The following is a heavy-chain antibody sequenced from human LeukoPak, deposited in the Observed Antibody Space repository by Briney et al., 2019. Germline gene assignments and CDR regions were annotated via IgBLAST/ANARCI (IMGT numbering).Heavy chain of an antibody. J-gene: IGHJ3*02. CDR1: GYTFTSYG. CDR3: ARDLRYGSGSPNAFDI. V-gene: IGHV1-2*02. D-gene: IGHD3-10*01. CDR2: INPNSGGT. Sequence: ASVKVSCKASGYTFTSYGISWVRQAPRQGLEWMGWINPNSGGTNYAQKFQGRVTMTRDTSISTAYMELSRLRSDDTAVYYCARDLRYGSGSPNAFDIWGQGTMVTVSS.